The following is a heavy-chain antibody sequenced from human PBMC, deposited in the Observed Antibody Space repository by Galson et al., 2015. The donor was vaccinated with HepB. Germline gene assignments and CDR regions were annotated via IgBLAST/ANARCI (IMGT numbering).Heavy chain of an antibody. V-gene: IGHV1-46*01. J-gene: IGHJ4*02. CDR3: ARDVFRGYCSSISCFGGGYLDY. D-gene: IGHD2-2*01. Sequence: SVKVSCKASGYTFTSYYLHWVRQAPGHGLEWMGIINPSDGRTTYAQHFQGRIVMTRDTSARTAYMEVSSLRSEDTATYYCARDVFRGYCSSISCFGGGYLDYWGQGTLIAVPS. CDR2: INPSDGRT. CDR1: GYTFTSYY.